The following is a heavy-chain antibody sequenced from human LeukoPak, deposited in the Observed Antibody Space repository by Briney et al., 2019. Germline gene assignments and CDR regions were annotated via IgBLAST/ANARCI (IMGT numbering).Heavy chain of an antibody. CDR3: ANRGTKWLPPPTDAFDV. D-gene: IGHD2-8*01. CDR2: ISSGGGTT. Sequence: GGSLRLSCAASGFSFSSHAMSWVRQAPGKGLQWVSTISSGGGTTYYGDSVKGRFTISRDNSKNTLYLQMNSLRVDDTAIYYCANRGTKWLPPPTDAFDVWGQGTMVTVSS. CDR1: GFSFSSHA. V-gene: IGHV3-23*01. J-gene: IGHJ3*01.